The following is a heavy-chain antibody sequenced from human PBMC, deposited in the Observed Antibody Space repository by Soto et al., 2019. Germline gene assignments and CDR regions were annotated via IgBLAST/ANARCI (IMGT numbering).Heavy chain of an antibody. J-gene: IGHJ4*02. Sequence: QVQLVESGGGVVQPGRSLRLSCAASGFIFSSYGMHWVRQAPGKGLEWVAVIWYDGSNKYYADSVKGRFTISRDNSKNTLYLRMNSLRAEDTAVYYCARGDPPLGFDYWGQGTLVTVSS. CDR3: ARGDPPLGFDY. CDR1: GFIFSSYG. CDR2: IWYDGSNK. V-gene: IGHV3-33*01.